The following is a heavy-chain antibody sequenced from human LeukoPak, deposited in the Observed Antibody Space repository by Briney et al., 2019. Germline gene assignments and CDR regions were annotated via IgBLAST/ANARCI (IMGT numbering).Heavy chain of an antibody. CDR2: ISGSDDST. V-gene: IGHV3-23*01. Sequence: GGSLRLSCAASGFTFSSHAMSWVRQAPGKGLEWVSAISGSDDSTYYASSVKGRFTISRDNSKNTLYLQMNSLRAEDTAVYYCAKEPYDSSGYYDYWGQGTLVTVSS. D-gene: IGHD3-22*01. J-gene: IGHJ4*02. CDR3: AKEPYDSSGYYDY. CDR1: GFTFSSHA.